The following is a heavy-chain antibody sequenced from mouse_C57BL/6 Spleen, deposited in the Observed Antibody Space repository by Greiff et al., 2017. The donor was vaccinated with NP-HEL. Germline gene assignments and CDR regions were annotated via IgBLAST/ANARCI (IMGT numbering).Heavy chain of an antibody. D-gene: IGHD2-4*01. V-gene: IGHV1-15*01. CDR3: TRFDYEGFDY. CDR2: IDPETGGT. Sequence: VKLMESGAELVRPGASVTLSCKASGYTFTDYEMHWVKQTPVHGLEWIGAIDPETGGTAYNQKFKGKAILTADKSSSTAYMELRSLTSEDSAVYYCTRFDYEGFDYWGQGTTLTVSS. CDR1: GYTFTDYE. J-gene: IGHJ2*01.